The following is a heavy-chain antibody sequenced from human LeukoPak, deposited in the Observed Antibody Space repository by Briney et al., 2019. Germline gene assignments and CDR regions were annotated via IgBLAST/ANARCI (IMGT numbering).Heavy chain of an antibody. CDR1: GFTFSTYW. CDR2: IKPVGSEK. CDR3: ARGQSWAFDF. J-gene: IGHJ4*02. D-gene: IGHD1-26*01. Sequence: GSLRLSCAASGFTFSTYWMSWVRQAPGKGLQWVVNIKPVGSEKYYVDSVKGRFTISRDNAKNSVDLQMNSLRVEDTAVYYCARGQSWAFDFWGQGTLVTVSS. V-gene: IGHV3-7*05.